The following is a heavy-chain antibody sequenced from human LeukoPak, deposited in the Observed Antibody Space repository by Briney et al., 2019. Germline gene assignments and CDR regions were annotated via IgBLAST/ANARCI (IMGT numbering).Heavy chain of an antibody. D-gene: IGHD2-2*01. CDR2: INHSGST. V-gene: IGHV4-34*01. J-gene: IGHJ5*02. CDR3: ARVSSTNWFDP. Sequence: SETLSLTCAVYGGSFSGYYWSWIRQPPGKGLEWIGEINHSGSTNYNPSLKSRVTISVDTSKNQSSLKLSSVTAADTAVYYCARVSSTNWFDPWGQGTLVTVSS. CDR1: GGSFSGYY.